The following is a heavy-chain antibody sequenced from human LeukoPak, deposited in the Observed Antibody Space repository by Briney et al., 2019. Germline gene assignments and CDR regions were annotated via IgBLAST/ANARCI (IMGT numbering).Heavy chain of an antibody. CDR2: FSYDGST. CDR1: GGSISSHY. Sequence: SETLSLTCSVSGGSISSHYWNWIRQPPGKGLEWIGGFSYDGSTYDNPSLKSRLTISADTSKNQFSLKVTSVTAADTAVYFCSTTTRGWYGVGDHWGQGALVTVSS. CDR3: STTTRGWYGVGDH. D-gene: IGHD6-19*01. V-gene: IGHV4-59*05. J-gene: IGHJ4*02.